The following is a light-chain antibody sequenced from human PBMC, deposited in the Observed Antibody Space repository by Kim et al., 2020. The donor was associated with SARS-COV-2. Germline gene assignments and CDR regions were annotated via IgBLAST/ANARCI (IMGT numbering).Light chain of an antibody. V-gene: IGLV2-11*01. CDR3: CSYAGSYTFKV. Sequence: QSVTISCTGTSSDVGIYNYVSWYQQHPDKAPKLMIYDVSKRPSGVPDRFSGSKSGNTASLTISGLQAEDEADYYCCSYAGSYTFKVFGGGTQLTVL. CDR2: DVS. J-gene: IGLJ2*01. CDR1: SSDVGIYNY.